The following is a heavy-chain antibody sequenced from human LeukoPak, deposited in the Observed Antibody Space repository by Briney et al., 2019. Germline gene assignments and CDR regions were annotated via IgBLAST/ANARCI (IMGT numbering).Heavy chain of an antibody. CDR1: GGSISSGGYS. J-gene: IGHJ5*02. V-gene: IGHV4-30-2*01. CDR3: ARAQGWFDP. CDR2: IYHSGST. Sequence: KPSETLSLTCAVSGGSISSGGYSWSWIRQPPGKGLEWIGYIYHSGSTYYNPSLKSRVTISVDRSKNQFSLKLSSVTAADTAVYYCARAQGWFDPWGQGTLVTVSS.